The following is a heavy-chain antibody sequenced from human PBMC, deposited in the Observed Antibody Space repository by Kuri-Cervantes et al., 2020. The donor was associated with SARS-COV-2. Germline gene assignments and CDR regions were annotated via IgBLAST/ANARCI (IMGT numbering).Heavy chain of an antibody. CDR3: ARAATAVVTPEGLAY. CDR1: GFTFSSYS. V-gene: IGHV3-21*06. CDR2: ISSSSSYI. Sequence: SCAASGFTFSSYSMNWVRQAPGKGLEWVSSISSSSSYIYYADSVKGRFTTSRDNANNSLFLQMTSLRAEDTAVYYCARAATAVVTPEGLAYWGQGSLVTVSS. J-gene: IGHJ4*02. D-gene: IGHD4-23*01.